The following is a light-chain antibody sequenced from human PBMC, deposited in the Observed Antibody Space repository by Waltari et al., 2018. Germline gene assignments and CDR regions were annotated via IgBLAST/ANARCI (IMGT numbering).Light chain of an antibody. CDR1: QSVGRT. CDR3: QKYGTRPAT. Sequence: EIVLTQSPASLPLSPGDRATLSCRASQSVGRTLAWYQQRHGPAPRLLIYDASSRATGIPDRFSGSGSGTDFSLTISRLEPEDFAVYYCQKYGTRPATFGQGTKVEVK. CDR2: DAS. J-gene: IGKJ1*01. V-gene: IGKV3-20*01.